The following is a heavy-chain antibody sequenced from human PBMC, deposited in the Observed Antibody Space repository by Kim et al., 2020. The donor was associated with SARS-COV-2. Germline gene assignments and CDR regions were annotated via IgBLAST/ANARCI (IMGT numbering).Heavy chain of an antibody. Sequence: GESLKISRKGSGYSFTSYWIGWVRQMPGKGLEWMGIIYPGDSDTRYSPSFQGQVTISADKSISTAYLQWSSLKASDTAMYYCARRGGSGSYLYYGMDVWGQGTTVTVSS. V-gene: IGHV5-51*01. CDR3: ARRGGSGSYLYYGMDV. CDR2: IYPGDSDT. D-gene: IGHD3-10*01. CDR1: GYSFTSYW. J-gene: IGHJ6*02.